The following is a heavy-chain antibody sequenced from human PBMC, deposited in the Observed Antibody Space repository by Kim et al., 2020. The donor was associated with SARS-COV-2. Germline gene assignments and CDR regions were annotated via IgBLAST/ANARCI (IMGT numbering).Heavy chain of an antibody. CDR1: GFTFSSYG. CDR3: ARAEEVETYYYDSSGYFQLPLTGAYDY. V-gene: IGHV3-33*05. CDR2: ISYDGSNK. J-gene: IGHJ4*02. D-gene: IGHD3-22*01. Sequence: GGSLRLSCAASGFTFSSYGMHWVRQAPGKGLEWVAVISYDGSNKYYADSVKGRFTISRDNSKNTLYLQMNSLRAEDTAVYYCARAEEVETYYYDSSGYFQLPLTGAYDYWGQGTLVTVSS.